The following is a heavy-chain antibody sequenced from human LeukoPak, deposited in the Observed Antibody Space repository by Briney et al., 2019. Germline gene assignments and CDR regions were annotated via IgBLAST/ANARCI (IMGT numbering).Heavy chain of an antibody. CDR1: GFTFSIYS. J-gene: IGHJ3*02. V-gene: IGHV3-23*01. D-gene: IGHD2-15*01. CDR3: AKELYCSGGSCDTAGAWAFDI. CDR2: ISGSGGST. Sequence: PGGSLRLSCAASGFTFSIYSMNWVRQAPGKGLEWVSAISGSGGSTYYADSVKGRFTISRDNPKNTLYLQMNSLRAEDTAVYYCAKELYCSGGSCDTAGAWAFDIWGQGTMVTVSS.